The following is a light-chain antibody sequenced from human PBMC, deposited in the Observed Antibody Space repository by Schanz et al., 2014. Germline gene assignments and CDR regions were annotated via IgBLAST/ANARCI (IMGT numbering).Light chain of an antibody. CDR3: SSYAGSNNLV. V-gene: IGLV2-8*01. CDR1: SSDVGAYNY. J-gene: IGLJ2*01. Sequence: QSALTQPPSASGSPGQSVTISCTGTSSDVGAYNYVSWYQQHPGKAPKLMIYEVSKRPSGVPDRFSGSKSGNTASLTVSXXXXEDEAVYYCSSYAGSNNLVFGGGTKLTVL. CDR2: EVS.